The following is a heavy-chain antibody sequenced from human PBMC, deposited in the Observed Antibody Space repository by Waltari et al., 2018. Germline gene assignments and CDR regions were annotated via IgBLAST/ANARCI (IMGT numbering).Heavy chain of an antibody. Sequence: EVQLLESGGGLVQPGGSLRLSCSASGFIFSGFAMTWGRQAPGQGLEWVSGTDANGAATYYADSVKGRFTISRDNSKNTLYLQMNSLRAGDTATYYCAKGIYSAGWYAGVDSWGQGTVVTVSS. V-gene: IGHV3-23*01. CDR3: AKGIYSAGWYAGVDS. CDR2: TDANGAAT. J-gene: IGHJ4*02. D-gene: IGHD6-19*01. CDR1: GFIFSGFA.